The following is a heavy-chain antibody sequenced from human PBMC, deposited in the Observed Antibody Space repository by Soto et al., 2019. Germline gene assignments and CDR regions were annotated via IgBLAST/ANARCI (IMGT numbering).Heavy chain of an antibody. D-gene: IGHD6-6*01. Sequence: GASVKVSCKASGYTFTSYGISWVRQAPGQGLEWMGWISANNGNTNYAQKLQGRVTMTRNTSISTAYMELSSLRSEDTAVYYCARGLRGSSSVRNYYYYMDVWGKGTTVTVSS. CDR3: ARGLRGSSSVRNYYYYMDV. J-gene: IGHJ6*03. V-gene: IGHV1-18*01. CDR1: GYTFTSYG. CDR2: ISANNGNT.